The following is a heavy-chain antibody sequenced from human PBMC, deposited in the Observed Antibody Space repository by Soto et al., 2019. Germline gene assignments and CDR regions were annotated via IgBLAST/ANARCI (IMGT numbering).Heavy chain of an antibody. CDR3: TFQPHEWTPRNYYYYMDV. V-gene: IGHV3-73*01. CDR1: GFTFSGSA. Sequence: GGSLRLSCAASGFTFSGSAMHWVRQASGKGLEWVGRIRSKANSYATAYAASVKGRFTISRDDSKNTAYLQMNSLKTEDTAVYYCTFQPHEWTPRNYYYYMDVWGKGTTVTVSS. CDR2: IRSKANSYAT. D-gene: IGHD3-3*01. J-gene: IGHJ6*03.